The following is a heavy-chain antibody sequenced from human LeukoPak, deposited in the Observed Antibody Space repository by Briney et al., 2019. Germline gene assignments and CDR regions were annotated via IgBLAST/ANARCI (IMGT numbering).Heavy chain of an antibody. D-gene: IGHD3-16*01. Sequence: SGTLSLTCAVSGGSISSSNWWSWVRQPPGKGLEWIGEIYHSGSTNYNPSLKSRVTISVDKSKNQFSLKLSSVTAADTAVYYCARRGISMRLGGKDVWGKGTTVTVSS. CDR2: IYHSGST. J-gene: IGHJ6*04. V-gene: IGHV4-4*02. CDR1: GGSISSSNW. CDR3: ARRGISMRLGGKDV.